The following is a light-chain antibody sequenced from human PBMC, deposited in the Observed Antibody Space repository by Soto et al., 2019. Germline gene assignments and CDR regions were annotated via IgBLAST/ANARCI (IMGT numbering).Light chain of an antibody. Sequence: DIQLTQSPSFLSESVGDRVTITCRASQGISSYLAWYQQKPGKAPKLLIYAASTLQSGVPSRFSGSGSGTEFTLTFSSLQPEDFATYYCQHLDSYSTFGQGTRLEIK. J-gene: IGKJ5*01. V-gene: IGKV1-9*01. CDR2: AAS. CDR3: QHLDSYST. CDR1: QGISSY.